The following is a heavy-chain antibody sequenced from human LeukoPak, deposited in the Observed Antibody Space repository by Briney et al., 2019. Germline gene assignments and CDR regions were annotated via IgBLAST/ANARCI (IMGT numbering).Heavy chain of an antibody. D-gene: IGHD1-1*01. CDR1: GFTFSNYG. Sequence: GRSLRHSCAASGFTFSNYGLHWVRPAPGKGLEWVALIWYDGSNKYYAGSVKGGFTISRDNSKNTLYLQMNSLRAEDTAVFYCARDIYNRGTYYFVYWGQGTLVTVAS. CDR2: IWYDGSNK. J-gene: IGHJ4*02. CDR3: ARDIYNRGTYYFVY. V-gene: IGHV3-33*01.